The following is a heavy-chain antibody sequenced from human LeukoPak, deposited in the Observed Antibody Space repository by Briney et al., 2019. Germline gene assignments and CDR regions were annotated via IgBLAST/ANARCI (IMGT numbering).Heavy chain of an antibody. CDR3: ARQSGSYADAFNI. J-gene: IGHJ3*02. CDR2: IYYSGST. Sequence: SETLSLTCTVSGGSISTYYWSWIRQPPREGPEWVGYIYYSGSTNYNPSLKSRLTISVDTSKNQFSLKLSSVTAADTAVYYCARQSGSYADAFNIWGQGTMVTVSS. V-gene: IGHV4-59*08. D-gene: IGHD1-26*01. CDR1: GGSISTYY.